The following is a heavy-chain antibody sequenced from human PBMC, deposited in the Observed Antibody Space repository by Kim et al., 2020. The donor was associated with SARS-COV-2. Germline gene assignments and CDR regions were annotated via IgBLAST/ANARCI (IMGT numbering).Heavy chain of an antibody. Sequence: GGSLRLSCAASGFTFSSYSMNWVRQAPGKGLEWVSYISSSSGTIYYADSVKGRFTISRDNAKNSLYLQMNSLRDEDTAVYYCAREGTLTIFGVAPPGYDYYMDVWGKGTTVTVSS. CDR2: ISSSSGTI. CDR3: AREGTLTIFGVAPPGYDYYMDV. V-gene: IGHV3-48*02. J-gene: IGHJ6*03. D-gene: IGHD3-3*01. CDR1: GFTFSSYS.